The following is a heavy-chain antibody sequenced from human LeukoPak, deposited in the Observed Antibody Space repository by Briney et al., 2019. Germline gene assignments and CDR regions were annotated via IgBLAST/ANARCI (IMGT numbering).Heavy chain of an antibody. V-gene: IGHV1-18*04. CDR2: ISVYNGNT. Sequence: ASVKASCKASGYTFTNYGISWVRQAPGQGLEWMGWISVYNGNTNYAENLQGRVTVTTDTSTNTAYMELRSLRSDDTAVYYCARDLRSGSYPPPFDYWGQGTLVTVSS. CDR1: GYTFTNYG. CDR3: ARDLRSGSYPPPFDY. D-gene: IGHD6-19*01. J-gene: IGHJ4*02.